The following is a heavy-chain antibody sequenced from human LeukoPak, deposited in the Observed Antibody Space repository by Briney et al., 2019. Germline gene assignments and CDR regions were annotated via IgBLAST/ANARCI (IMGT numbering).Heavy chain of an antibody. J-gene: IGHJ4*02. V-gene: IGHV3-7*01. Sequence: PGGSLRPSCAASGFTFSSYWMSWVRQAPGKGLEWVANIKQDGSEKYYVDSVKGRFTISRDNAKNSLYLQMNSLRAEDTAVYYCARDVIVATYDYWGQGTLVTVSS. CDR1: GFTFSSYW. CDR3: ARDVIVATYDY. D-gene: IGHD5-12*01. CDR2: IKQDGSEK.